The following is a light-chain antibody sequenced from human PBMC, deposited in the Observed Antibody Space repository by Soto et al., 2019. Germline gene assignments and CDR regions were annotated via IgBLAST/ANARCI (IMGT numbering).Light chain of an antibody. CDR1: SSNIGSNT. Sequence: QSVLTQPPSASGTPGQRVTISCSGSSSNIGSNTVNWYQHLPGTAPKLLIYSNNQRPSGVPDRFSGSKSGTSASLAISGLQSEDEADCYRAAWDDSLNGPGVVFGGGTMLTVL. V-gene: IGLV1-44*01. CDR2: SNN. CDR3: AAWDDSLNGPGVV. J-gene: IGLJ2*01.